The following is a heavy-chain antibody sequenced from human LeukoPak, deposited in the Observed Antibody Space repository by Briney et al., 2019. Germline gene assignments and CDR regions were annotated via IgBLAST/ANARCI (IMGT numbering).Heavy chain of an antibody. V-gene: IGHV3-23*01. Sequence: PGGSLRLSCAPSGFTFSSYAMSWVREAPGKGLEGVSSISSSGAYTYYADSVKGLFTISREHSKSTLYLQRNSLRAEDTALYYWAKKPSGGGYEDYWGQGTLVTVSS. D-gene: IGHD5-12*01. J-gene: IGHJ4*02. CDR3: AKKPSGGGYEDY. CDR1: GFTFSSYA. CDR2: ISSSGAYT.